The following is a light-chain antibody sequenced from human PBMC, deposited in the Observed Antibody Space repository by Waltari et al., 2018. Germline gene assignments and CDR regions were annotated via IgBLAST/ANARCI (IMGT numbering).Light chain of an antibody. CDR3: QQGKSFPLT. J-gene: IGKJ4*01. CDR2: AAS. Sequence: DIQMTQSPSSVSASVGDRVTITCRASQDISSYLAWYQQKQGKAPKLLMYAASSLLSGVPSRFSGSGSGTDFTLTISSLQPEDFATYYCQQGKSFPLTFGGGTKVEIK. CDR1: QDISSY. V-gene: IGKV1-12*01.